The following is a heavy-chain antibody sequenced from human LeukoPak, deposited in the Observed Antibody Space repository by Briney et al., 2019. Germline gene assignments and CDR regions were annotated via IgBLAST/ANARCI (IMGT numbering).Heavy chain of an antibody. Sequence: PSETLSLTCAVYGGSFSGYYWSWIRQPPGKGLEWIGEINHSGSTNYNPSLKSRVTISVDTSKNQFSLKLSSVTAADTAVYYCAGAKSYYDFWSGSHNWFDPWGQGTLVTVSS. D-gene: IGHD3-3*01. V-gene: IGHV4-34*01. CDR1: GGSFSGYY. J-gene: IGHJ5*02. CDR2: INHSGST. CDR3: AGAKSYYDFWSGSHNWFDP.